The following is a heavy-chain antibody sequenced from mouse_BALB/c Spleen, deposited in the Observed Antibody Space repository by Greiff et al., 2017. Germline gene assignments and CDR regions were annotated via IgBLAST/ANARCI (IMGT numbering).Heavy chain of an antibody. V-gene: IGHV6-6*02. Sequence: DVQLVESGGGLVQPGGSMKLSCVASGFTFSNYWMNWVRQSPEKGLEWVAEIRLKSNNYATHYAESVKGRFTISRDDSKSSVYLQMNNLRAEDTGIYYCTRSDGYYVRFAYWGQGTLVTVSA. CDR2: IRLKSNNYAT. D-gene: IGHD2-3*01. J-gene: IGHJ3*01. CDR3: TRSDGYYVRFAY. CDR1: GFTFSNYW.